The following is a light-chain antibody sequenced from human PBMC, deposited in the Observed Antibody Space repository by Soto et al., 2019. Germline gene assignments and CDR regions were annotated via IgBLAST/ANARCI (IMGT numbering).Light chain of an antibody. V-gene: IGKV3-11*01. Sequence: EIVLTQSPATLSLSPGERATLSCRASQSVSSYLAWYQQKPGQAPRLLIYDASNRATGIPARFSGSGSGTDFNLTISSLEPEDFAVYYCQQRSNWPPTFGGGTKV. CDR2: DAS. CDR3: QQRSNWPPT. CDR1: QSVSSY. J-gene: IGKJ4*01.